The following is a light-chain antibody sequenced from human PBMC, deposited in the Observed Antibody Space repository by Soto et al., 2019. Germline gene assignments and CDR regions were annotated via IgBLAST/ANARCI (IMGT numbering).Light chain of an antibody. Sequence: EIVLTHSPATLSLSPGERATLSCRASQTVSSSLAWYQQKPGQAPRLLIYEVSNRATGIPARFSGSGSGADFTLTISRLEPEDFAVYYCQQYGSSSWTFGQGTKVDIK. CDR2: EVS. V-gene: IGKV3-11*01. CDR1: QTVSSS. CDR3: QQYGSSSWT. J-gene: IGKJ1*01.